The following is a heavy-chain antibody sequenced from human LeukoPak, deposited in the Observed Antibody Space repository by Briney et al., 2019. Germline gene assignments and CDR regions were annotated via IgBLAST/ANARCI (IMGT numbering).Heavy chain of an antibody. CDR1: GFTFDDHG. D-gene: IGHD1-1*01. CDR3: ARDVSWGTSYFDY. CDR2: INWNGGST. J-gene: IGHJ4*02. Sequence: GGSLRLYCIASGFTFDDHGMSWVRQAPGKGLEWVSNINWNGGSTGYVDSVKGRFTISRDNGKNSLYLQMNNLRVEDTAFYYCARDVSWGTSYFDYWGQGILVTVSS. V-gene: IGHV3-20*04.